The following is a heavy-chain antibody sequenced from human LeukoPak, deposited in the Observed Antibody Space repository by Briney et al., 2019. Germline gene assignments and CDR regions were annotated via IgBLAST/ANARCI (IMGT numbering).Heavy chain of an antibody. CDR1: GGSISSYY. J-gene: IGHJ3*02. CDR2: IYYSGST. Sequence: PSETLSLTCTVSGGSISSYYWSWIRQPPGKGLEWIGYIYYSGSTNYNPSLKSRVTISVDTSKNQFSLKLSSVTAVDTAVYYCAGLGIDAFDIWGQGTMVTVSS. V-gene: IGHV4-59*01. D-gene: IGHD6-13*01. CDR3: AGLGIDAFDI.